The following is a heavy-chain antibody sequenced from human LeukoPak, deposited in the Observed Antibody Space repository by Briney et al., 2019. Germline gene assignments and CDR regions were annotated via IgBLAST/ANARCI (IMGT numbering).Heavy chain of an antibody. Sequence: GGSLRLSCAASGFTFSNAWMSWVRQAPGKGLEWVGRIKSKTDGGTTDYAAPVKGRFTISRDDSKNTLYLQMNSLKTEDTAVYYCTTDRTSIAARSGYWGQGTLVTVSS. CDR1: GFTFSNAW. CDR3: TTDRTSIAARSGY. J-gene: IGHJ4*02. V-gene: IGHV3-15*01. CDR2: IKSKTDGGTT. D-gene: IGHD6-6*01.